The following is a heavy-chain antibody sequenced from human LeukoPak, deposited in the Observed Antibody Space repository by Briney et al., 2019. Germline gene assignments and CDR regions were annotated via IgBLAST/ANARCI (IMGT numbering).Heavy chain of an antibody. CDR3: ARARYCSSGNCYKDY. D-gene: IGHD2-15*01. J-gene: IGHJ4*02. V-gene: IGHV3-7*01. Sequence: GGSLRLSCAASGFTFGTYWMSWVRQAPGKGLEWVANINGDGSEKYFAGSVKGRFTISRDNARNSLFLQMNSLRAEDTAVYYCARARYCSSGNCYKDYWGQGSLVTASS. CDR1: GFTFGTYW. CDR2: INGDGSEK.